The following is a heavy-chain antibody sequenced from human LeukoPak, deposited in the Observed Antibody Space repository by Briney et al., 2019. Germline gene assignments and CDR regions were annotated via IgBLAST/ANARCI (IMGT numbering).Heavy chain of an antibody. CDR3: ARERYDAFDI. D-gene: IGHD4-17*01. V-gene: IGHV3-21*01. J-gene: IGHJ3*02. Sequence: PGGSLRLSCAASGFTFSTYSMNWVRQAPGKGLEWVSSISSGGRYIYYADSVKGRFTISRDNAKDSLYLQMNSLRAEDTAVYYCARERYDAFDIWGQGTMVTVSS. CDR2: ISSGGRYI. CDR1: GFTFSTYS.